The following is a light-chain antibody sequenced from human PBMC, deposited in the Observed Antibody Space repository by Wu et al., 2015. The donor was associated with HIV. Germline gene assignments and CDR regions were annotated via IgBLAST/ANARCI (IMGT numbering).Light chain of an antibody. Sequence: LSCRASQSVSSNLTWYQQKPGQAPRLLIYGASTRATGIPARFSGSGSGTEFTLTISSMQSEDFAVYYCQQYNNWPPWTFGQGTKVEIK. CDR3: QQYNNWPPWT. CDR2: GAS. J-gene: IGKJ1*01. CDR1: QSVSSN. V-gene: IGKV3-15*01.